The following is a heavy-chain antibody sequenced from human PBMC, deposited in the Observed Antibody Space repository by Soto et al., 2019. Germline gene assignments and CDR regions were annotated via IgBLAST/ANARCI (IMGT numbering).Heavy chain of an antibody. CDR3: ARHPPAISISDY. Sequence: SETLSLTCTVSGGSISSSSYYWGWIRQPPGKGLEGIGRIYYSGSTYYDPSLKSRVTISVDTSKNQFSLKLSSVTAADTAVYYCARHPPAISISDYWGQGTLVTVSS. V-gene: IGHV4-39*01. CDR1: GGSISSSSYY. D-gene: IGHD3-3*01. CDR2: IYYSGST. J-gene: IGHJ4*02.